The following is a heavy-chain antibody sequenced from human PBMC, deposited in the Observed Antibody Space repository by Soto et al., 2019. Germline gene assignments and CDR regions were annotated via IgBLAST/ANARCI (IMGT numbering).Heavy chain of an antibody. Sequence: HVQLQESGPGLVKPSETLSLICTVSGDSISSYYWSWIRQPPGKGLEWIGFIYYTGSTNYNPSLKSRVTISVDTSKNQLSLKLSSVTAAATAVYYCARRAGAVPGRIDFWGQGTLVTVSS. D-gene: IGHD6-19*01. CDR1: GDSISSYY. CDR3: ARRAGAVPGRIDF. J-gene: IGHJ4*02. V-gene: IGHV4-59*08. CDR2: IYYTGST.